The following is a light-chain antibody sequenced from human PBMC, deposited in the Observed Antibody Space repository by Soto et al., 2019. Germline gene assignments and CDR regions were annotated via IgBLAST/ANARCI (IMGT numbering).Light chain of an antibody. V-gene: IGLV1-40*01. Sequence: QSVLTQPPSISGAPGQRVTISCTGGSSNIGTGYSVHWYQQLPGRAPKLLVYGDSRPSGVPDRYSGAKSGTSASLTITGLQSEDEASYYCQSYYSSLDTWLFGGGTKLTVL. CDR3: QSYYSSLDTWL. CDR2: GD. J-gene: IGLJ2*01. CDR1: SSNIGTGYS.